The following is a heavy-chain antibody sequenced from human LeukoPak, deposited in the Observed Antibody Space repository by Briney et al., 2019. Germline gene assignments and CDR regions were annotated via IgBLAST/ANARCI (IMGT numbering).Heavy chain of an antibody. CDR1: GFTVSNNY. CDR3: ARSRIPGTFDY. CDR2: ISSSSSYI. Sequence: GGSLRLSCAASGFTVSNNYMSWVRQAPGKGLEWVSSISSSSSYIYYADSVKGRFTISRDNAKNSLYLQMNSLRAEDTAVYYCARSRIPGTFDYWGQGTLVTVSS. V-gene: IGHV3-21*01. J-gene: IGHJ4*02.